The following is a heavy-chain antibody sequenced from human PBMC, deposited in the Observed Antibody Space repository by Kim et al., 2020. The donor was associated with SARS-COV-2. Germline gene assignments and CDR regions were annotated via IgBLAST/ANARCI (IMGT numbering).Heavy chain of an antibody. J-gene: IGHJ4*02. CDR1: GFTFSSYA. D-gene: IGHD1-26*01. Sequence: GGSLRHSCAASGFTFSSYAMSWVRQAPGKGLEWVSAISGSGGSTYYADSVKGRFTISRDNSKNTLYLQMNSLRAEDTAVYYCAKELYSGSYYVFGNYDYWGQGTLVTVSS. CDR2: ISGSGGST. CDR3: AKELYSGSYYVFGNYDY. V-gene: IGHV3-23*01.